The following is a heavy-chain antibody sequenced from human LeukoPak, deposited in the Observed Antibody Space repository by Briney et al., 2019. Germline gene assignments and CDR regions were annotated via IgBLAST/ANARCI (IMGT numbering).Heavy chain of an antibody. Sequence: GGSLRLSCAASGFTFSSYWMHWVRQAPGKGLLWVSRINSDGSSTSYADSVKGRFTISRDNAKNTLYLQMNSLRAEDKAVYYCARDLWGYYDSSGYTDDYWGQGTLVTVSS. J-gene: IGHJ4*02. CDR1: GFTFSSYW. CDR3: ARDLWGYYDSSGYTDDY. D-gene: IGHD3-22*01. V-gene: IGHV3-74*01. CDR2: INSDGSST.